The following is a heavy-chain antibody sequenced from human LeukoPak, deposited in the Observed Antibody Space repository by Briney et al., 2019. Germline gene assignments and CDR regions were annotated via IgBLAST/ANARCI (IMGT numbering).Heavy chain of an antibody. CDR2: ISSSSSYI. Sequence: GGSLRLSCAASGFNFNNYWMTWVRQAPGKGLEWVSSISSSSSYIYYADSVKGRFTISRDNSKNTLYLQMNSLRAEDTAVYYCARAVRMYYYDSSGFDYWGQGTLVTVSS. D-gene: IGHD3-22*01. J-gene: IGHJ4*02. CDR1: GFNFNNYW. CDR3: ARAVRMYYYDSSGFDY. V-gene: IGHV3-21*01.